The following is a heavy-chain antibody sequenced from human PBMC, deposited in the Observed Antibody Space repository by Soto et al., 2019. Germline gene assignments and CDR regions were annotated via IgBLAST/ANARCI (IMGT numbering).Heavy chain of an antibody. J-gene: IGHJ3*02. CDR1: GCSISSGGYY. D-gene: IGHD3-9*01. Sequence: SETLSLTCPVSGCSISSGGYYWSWIRQHPGKGLEWIGYIYYSGSTNYNPSLKSRVTISVDTSKNQFSLKLSSVTAADTAVYYCARVRLRYFDWLLAAFDIWGQGTMVTVSS. V-gene: IGHV4-31*03. CDR3: ARVRLRYFDWLLAAFDI. CDR2: IYYSGST.